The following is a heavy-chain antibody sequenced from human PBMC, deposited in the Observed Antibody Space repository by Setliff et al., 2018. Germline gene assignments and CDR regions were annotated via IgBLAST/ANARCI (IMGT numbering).Heavy chain of an antibody. J-gene: IGHJ4*02. CDR1: GDSLTSGPYY. Sequence: SETLSLTCTVSGDSLTSGPYYWTWVRQPAGKGLEWIGHIYSEGTTNYSPSLRSRVTISSDTSKNQFSLQLNSVTATDTAVYYCARGRLLHVGDSHYFDIWGQGTLVTVSS. D-gene: IGHD4-17*01. CDR2: IYSEGTT. CDR3: ARGRLLHVGDSHYFDI. V-gene: IGHV4-61*09.